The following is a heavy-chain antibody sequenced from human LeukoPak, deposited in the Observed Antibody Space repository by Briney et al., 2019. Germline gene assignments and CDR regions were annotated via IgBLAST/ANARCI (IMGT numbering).Heavy chain of an antibody. D-gene: IGHD6-13*01. V-gene: IGHV4-30-4*07. Sequence: SETLSLTCLVSGASSSSADHYWTWIRQPPGKGLDWVGYIYFSGSTYYNPSLKGRATISLDTSKSRFSLKMTSVTAADTAVYFCASVGIKAAVPSDYWGQGTLVTVSS. J-gene: IGHJ4*02. CDR2: IYFSGST. CDR3: ASVGIKAAVPSDY. CDR1: GASSSSADHY.